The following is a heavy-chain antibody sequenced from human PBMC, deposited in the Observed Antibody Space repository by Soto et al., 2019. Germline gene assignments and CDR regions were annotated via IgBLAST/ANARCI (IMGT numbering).Heavy chain of an antibody. Sequence: PGESLKISCKGSVYSFTSYWIGWVRQMPGKGLEWMGIIYPGDSDTRYSPSFQGQVTIAADKSINTAYLQWRSLKASDTAMYFCARFYSSGLYYFDFWGQGTRVTVSS. J-gene: IGHJ4*02. CDR1: VYSFTSYW. CDR2: IYPGDSDT. CDR3: ARFYSSGLYYFDF. D-gene: IGHD6-19*01. V-gene: IGHV5-51*01.